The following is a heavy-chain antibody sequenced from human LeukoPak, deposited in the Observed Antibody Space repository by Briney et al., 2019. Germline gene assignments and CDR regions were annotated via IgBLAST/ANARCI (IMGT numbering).Heavy chain of an antibody. CDR2: IWYDGSNE. Sequence: PGRSLTLSCAASGFTFSSYAMHWVRQAPGKGLEWVAVIWYDGSNENYADSVKGRFTISRDNSKNTLYLQMKSLRVEDTAVYYCASWYSSGWYGYNWFDPWGQGTLVTVSS. D-gene: IGHD6-19*01. CDR1: GFTFSSYA. CDR3: ASWYSSGWYGYNWFDP. J-gene: IGHJ5*02. V-gene: IGHV3-33*01.